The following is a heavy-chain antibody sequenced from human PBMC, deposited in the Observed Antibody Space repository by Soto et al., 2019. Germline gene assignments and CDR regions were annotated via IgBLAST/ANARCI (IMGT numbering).Heavy chain of an antibody. Sequence: EVQLLESGGGLVQPGGSLRLSCAASGFTFSNYPMSWVRQAPGKGLEWVSTISNSGGSTYYADSVKGRFTISRDNSENTRYLQMNSLRAEDTAVYYCAKDPAKCVAVAGTLFYFDYWGQGILVSVSS. D-gene: IGHD6-19*01. CDR2: ISNSGGST. CDR3: AKDPAKCVAVAGTLFYFDY. V-gene: IGHV3-23*01. J-gene: IGHJ4*02. CDR1: GFTFSNYP.